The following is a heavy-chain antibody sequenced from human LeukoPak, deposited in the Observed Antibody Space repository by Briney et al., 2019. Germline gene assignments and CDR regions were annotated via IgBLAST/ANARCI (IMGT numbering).Heavy chain of an antibody. J-gene: IGHJ6*03. D-gene: IGHD2-8*01. CDR2: ISGSGYST. CDR3: AKDRGHCINGVCHNYYYMDV. CDR1: GFTSRSYP. V-gene: IGHV3-23*01. Sequence: GGSLRLSCAASGFTSRSYPMSWVRQAPGKGLERVSTISGSGYSTDYADSARGRFTLSRDNSKNTLYLEMNSLRAEDTAVYYCAKDRGHCINGVCHNYYYMDVWGKGTTVTVSS.